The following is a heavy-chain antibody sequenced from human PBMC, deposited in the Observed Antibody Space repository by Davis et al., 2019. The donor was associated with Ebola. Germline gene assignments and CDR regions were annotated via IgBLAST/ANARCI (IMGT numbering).Heavy chain of an antibody. J-gene: IGHJ4*02. D-gene: IGHD2-2*01. Sequence: ASVKVSCMASGYTFTSYDINWVRQATGQGLEWIGWMNPNSGNTGYAQKFQGRVSMTRNTSISTADMELSSLRSEDTAVYYCARARKGVPAAPFHYWGQGTLVTVSS. CDR3: ARARKGVPAAPFHY. CDR1: GYTFTSYD. V-gene: IGHV1-8*01. CDR2: MNPNSGNT.